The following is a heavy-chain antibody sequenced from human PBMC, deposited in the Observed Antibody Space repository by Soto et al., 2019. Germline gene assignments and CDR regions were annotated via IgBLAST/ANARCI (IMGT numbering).Heavy chain of an antibody. D-gene: IGHD6-19*01. CDR1: GYTFTSYA. CDR2: INAGNGNT. CDR3: ARTENSIAVAGRPYYYYGMDV. J-gene: IGHJ6*02. Sequence: ASVKVSCKASGYTFTSYAMHWVRQAPGQRLEWMGWINAGNGNTKYSQKFQGRVTITRDTSASTASMELSSLRSEDTAVYYCARTENSIAVAGRPYYYYGMDVWGQGTTVTVSS. V-gene: IGHV1-3*01.